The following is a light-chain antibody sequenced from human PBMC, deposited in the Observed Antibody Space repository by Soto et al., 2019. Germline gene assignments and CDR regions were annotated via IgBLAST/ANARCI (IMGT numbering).Light chain of an antibody. CDR3: SSYTTSYTQV. CDR2: EVS. CDR1: SSDVGGYNY. J-gene: IGLJ3*02. V-gene: IGLV2-14*01. Sequence: QSALTQPASVSGSPGQSITISCTGTSSDVGGYNYVSWYQHHPGKAPKLMIYEVSNRPSGVSNRFSGSKSGNTASLSISGLQGEDEADYYCSSYTTSYTQVFGGGTQLTVL.